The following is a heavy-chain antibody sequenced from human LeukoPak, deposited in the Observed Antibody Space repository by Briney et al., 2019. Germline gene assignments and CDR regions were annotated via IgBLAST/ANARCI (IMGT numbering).Heavy chain of an antibody. CDR2: ISAYGNT. Sequence: EASVKVSCKTSGYTFTIYGISWVRQAPGQGLEWMGLISAYGNTNYAQNLQGRVTMTTDTSTSTAYMELRSLRSDDTAVYYCATDSYCSGGSCYLDYWGQGTLVTVSS. CDR3: ATDSYCSGGSCYLDY. D-gene: IGHD2-15*01. J-gene: IGHJ4*02. CDR1: GYTFTIYG. V-gene: IGHV1-18*01.